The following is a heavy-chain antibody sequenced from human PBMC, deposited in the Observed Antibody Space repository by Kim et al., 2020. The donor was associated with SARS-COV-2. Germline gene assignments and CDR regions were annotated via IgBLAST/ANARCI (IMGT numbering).Heavy chain of an antibody. Sequence: SETLSLTCTVSGGSISSSSYYWGWIRQPPGKGLEWIGSIYYSGSTYYNPSLKSRVTISVDTSKNQFSLKLSSVTAADTAVYYCARHIYDILTPFDYWGQGTLVTVSS. V-gene: IGHV4-39*01. D-gene: IGHD3-9*01. CDR1: GGSISSSSYY. J-gene: IGHJ4*02. CDR3: ARHIYDILTPFDY. CDR2: IYYSGST.